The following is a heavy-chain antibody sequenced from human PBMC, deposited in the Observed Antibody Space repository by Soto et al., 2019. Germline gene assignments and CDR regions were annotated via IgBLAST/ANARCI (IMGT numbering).Heavy chain of an antibody. J-gene: IGHJ6*02. CDR3: ARVTTMVRGVIIKDYYYYGMDV. Sequence: ASVKVSCKASGYTFTSYGISWVRQAPGQGLEWMGWISAYNGNTNYAQKLQGRVTMTTDTSTSTAYMELRSLRSDDTAVYYCARVTTMVRGVIIKDYYYYGMDVWGQGTTVTVSS. CDR1: GYTFTSYG. V-gene: IGHV1-18*01. CDR2: ISAYNGNT. D-gene: IGHD3-10*01.